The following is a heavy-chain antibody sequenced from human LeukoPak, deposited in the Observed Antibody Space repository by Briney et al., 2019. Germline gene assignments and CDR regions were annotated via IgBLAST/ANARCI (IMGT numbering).Heavy chain of an antibody. D-gene: IGHD4-17*01. CDR2: ITGGHYPT. J-gene: IGHJ5*02. V-gene: IGHV3-23*01. CDR3: TKDPNGDYVGAFEP. CDR1: GFSFSSFA. Sequence: GGSLRLSCAASGFSFSSFAMTWVRQAPGKGLEWVSSITGGHYPTYNTDSVKGRYTISRDNSKNTLYLQMNSLRADDTAVYYCTKDPNGDYVGAFEPWGQGTLVTVSS.